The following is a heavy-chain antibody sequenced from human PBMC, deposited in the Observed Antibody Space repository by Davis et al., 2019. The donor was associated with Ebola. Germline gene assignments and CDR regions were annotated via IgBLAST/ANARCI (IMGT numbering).Heavy chain of an antibody. Sequence: ASVKVSCKASGYTFTNYGITWVRQAPGQGLEWMGWINPHNGNTNYAQNVQGRVTITTDTSTSTAYMEVGSLKSDDTAVYYCARAQFPTTSDHWGQGTMVTVSS. CDR3: ARAQFPTTSDH. V-gene: IGHV1-18*04. CDR2: INPHNGNT. J-gene: IGHJ4*02. CDR1: GYTFTNYG. D-gene: IGHD1-1*01.